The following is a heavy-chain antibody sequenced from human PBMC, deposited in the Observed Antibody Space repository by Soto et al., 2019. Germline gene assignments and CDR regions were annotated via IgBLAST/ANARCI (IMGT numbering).Heavy chain of an antibody. D-gene: IGHD3-3*01. CDR1: GYNFNAYY. Sequence: ASVKVSCKTSGYNFNAYYIHWLRQSAGQGLEWMAWINPNSGGPHYAQKFQGRVTVTSDTSISTAYMELSGLTSDDTAVYYCARSCYDFWSGYHCSWGQGTRVTVSS. J-gene: IGHJ5*02. CDR3: ARSCYDFWSGYHCS. V-gene: IGHV1-2*02. CDR2: INPNSGGP.